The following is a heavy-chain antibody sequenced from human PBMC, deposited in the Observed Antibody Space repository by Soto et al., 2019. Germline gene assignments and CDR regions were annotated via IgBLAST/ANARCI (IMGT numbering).Heavy chain of an antibody. V-gene: IGHV4-30-2*01. D-gene: IGHD6-19*01. Sequence: SETLSLTCTVSGGSISNGYYYWSWVRQNPGKGLEWIGYIYHSGSTYYNPSLKSRVTISVDRSKDQFSLKLSSVTAADTAVYYCARLSSGWYVFDYWGQGTLVTVSS. CDR3: ARLSSGWYVFDY. CDR2: IYHSGST. J-gene: IGHJ4*02. CDR1: GGSISNGYYY.